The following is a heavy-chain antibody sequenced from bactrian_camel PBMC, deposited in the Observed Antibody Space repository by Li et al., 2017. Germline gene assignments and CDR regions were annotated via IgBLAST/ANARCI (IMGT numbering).Heavy chain of an antibody. CDR2: IDGAGTST. J-gene: IGHJ4*01. V-gene: IGHV3S40*01. CDR3: ETRGK. Sequence: DVQLVESWGVSVQAGGSLRLSCVSSGFTFSDYGMSWHLQAPGKGLEKIATIDGAGTSTYYYIDSVKGRFTISRDNAKNMLYLQLGRLKNEETAMYYCETRGKRGQGTQVNV. CDR1: GFTFSDYG.